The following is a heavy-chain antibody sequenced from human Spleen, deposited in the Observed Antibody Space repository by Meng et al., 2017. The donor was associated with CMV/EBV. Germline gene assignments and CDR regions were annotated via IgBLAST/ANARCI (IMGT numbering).Heavy chain of an antibody. Sequence: GGSLRLSCAASGFTFRIYSMNWVRQAPGKGLEWVSYISGSSSTIYYADSVKGRFTISRDNAKNSLYLQMNSLRAEDTAVYYRARDLDTPMVTRFPYWGQGTLVTVSS. CDR1: GFTFRIYS. D-gene: IGHD5-18*01. CDR3: ARDLDTPMVTRFPY. J-gene: IGHJ4*02. V-gene: IGHV3-48*04. CDR2: ISGSSSTI.